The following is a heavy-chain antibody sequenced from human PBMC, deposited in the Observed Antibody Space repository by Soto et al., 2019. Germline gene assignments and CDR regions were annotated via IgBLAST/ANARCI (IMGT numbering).Heavy chain of an antibody. Sequence: ASVKVSCKXSGYTFTSYYMHWVRQAPGQGLEWMGIINPSGGSTSYAQKFQGRVTMTRDTSTSTVYMELSSLRSEDTAVYYCAREYCSSTSCPVDYYYYYGMDVWGQGTTVTVSS. V-gene: IGHV1-46*01. J-gene: IGHJ6*02. CDR2: INPSGGST. CDR1: GYTFTSYY. D-gene: IGHD2-2*01. CDR3: AREYCSSTSCPVDYYYYYGMDV.